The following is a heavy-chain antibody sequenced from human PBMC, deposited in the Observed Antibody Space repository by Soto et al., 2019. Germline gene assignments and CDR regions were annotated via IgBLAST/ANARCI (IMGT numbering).Heavy chain of an antibody. D-gene: IGHD2-2*01. CDR1: GGSISSGGYY. Sequence: SETLSLTCTVSGGSISSGGYYWSWIRQHPGKGLEWIGYIYYSGSTYYNPSLKSRVTISVDTSKNQFSLKLSSVTAADTAVYYCARSPDYVVPAAHFDYWGQGTLVTVSS. CDR3: ARSPDYVVPAAHFDY. J-gene: IGHJ4*02. V-gene: IGHV4-31*03. CDR2: IYYSGST.